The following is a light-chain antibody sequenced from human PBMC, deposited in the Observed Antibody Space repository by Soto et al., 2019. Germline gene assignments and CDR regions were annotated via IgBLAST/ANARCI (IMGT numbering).Light chain of an antibody. CDR3: QQYKSYSQT. Sequence: DIQMTQSPSTLSASVGDRVTITCRASQSISSWLAWYQQKPGKAPKLLIYTASSLETGVLARFVGSGSGTEFTLTISCLQPDDFAIYYCQQYKSYSQTFGQGTKLEIK. J-gene: IGKJ2*01. CDR1: QSISSW. V-gene: IGKV1-5*03. CDR2: TAS.